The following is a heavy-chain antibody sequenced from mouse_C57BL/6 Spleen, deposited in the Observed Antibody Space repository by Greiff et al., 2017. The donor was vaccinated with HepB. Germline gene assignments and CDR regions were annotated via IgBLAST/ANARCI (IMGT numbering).Heavy chain of an antibody. D-gene: IGHD2-10*02. V-gene: IGHV5-4*03. Sequence: EVKLQESGGGLVKPGGSLKLSCAASGFTFSSYAMSWVRQTPEKRLEWVATISDGGSYTYYPDNVKGRFTISRDNAKNNLYLQMSHLKSEDTAMYYCARYGVGYFDVWGTGTTVTVSS. J-gene: IGHJ1*03. CDR3: ARYGVGYFDV. CDR1: GFTFSSYA. CDR2: ISDGGSYT.